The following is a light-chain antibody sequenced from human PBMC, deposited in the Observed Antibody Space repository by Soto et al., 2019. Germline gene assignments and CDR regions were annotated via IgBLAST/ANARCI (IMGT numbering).Light chain of an antibody. J-gene: IGLJ1*01. V-gene: IGLV2-14*01. CDR1: SSDVGGYNY. CDR3: STYTSSSTLFYA. Sequence: QSVLTQPASVSGSPGQSITISCTGTSSDVGGYNYVSWYQQHPGKAPKLMIYDVSNRPSGVSNRFSGSKSGNTASLTISGLQTDDEADYHCSTYTSSSTLFYASGTATKVTVL. CDR2: DVS.